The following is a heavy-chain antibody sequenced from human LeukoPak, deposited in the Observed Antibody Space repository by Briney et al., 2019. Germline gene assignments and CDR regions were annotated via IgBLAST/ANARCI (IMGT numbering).Heavy chain of an antibody. D-gene: IGHD3-3*01. Sequence: ASVKVSCKASGYTFTGYYMHWVRQAPGQGLEWMGWINPNSGGTNYAQKFQGRVTMTRDTSISTAYMELSRLRSDDTAVYYCARDGSVRYYETGDYPYYMDVWGKGTTVTVSS. CDR1: GYTFTGYY. CDR3: ARDGSVRYYETGDYPYYMDV. CDR2: INPNSGGT. V-gene: IGHV1-2*02. J-gene: IGHJ6*03.